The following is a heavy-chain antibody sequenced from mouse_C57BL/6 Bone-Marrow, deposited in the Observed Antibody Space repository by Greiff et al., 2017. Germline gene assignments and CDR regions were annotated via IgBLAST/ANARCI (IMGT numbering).Heavy chain of an antibody. CDR3: ARDGYGYAMDY. D-gene: IGHD2-2*01. Sequence: EVKLVESEGGLVQPGSSMKLSCTASGFTFSDYYMAWVRQVPEKGLEWVANINYDGSSTYYLDSLKSRFIISRDNAKNILYLQMSSLKSEDTATYYCARDGYGYAMDYWGQGTSVTVSS. V-gene: IGHV5-16*01. CDR1: GFTFSDYY. J-gene: IGHJ4*01. CDR2: INYDGSST.